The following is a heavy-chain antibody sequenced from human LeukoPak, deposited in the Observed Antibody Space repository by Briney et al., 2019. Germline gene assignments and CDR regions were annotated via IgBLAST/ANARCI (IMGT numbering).Heavy chain of an antibody. J-gene: IGHJ4*02. Sequence: GGSLRLSCAASGFIFSTYWMHWVRQVPGKGLVWVSRINGDGSSTSYADSVKGRFTISRDNAKNTLYLQMNSLRAEDTAVYYCARDLSYSFNYWGQGTRVIVSS. V-gene: IGHV3-74*01. CDR1: GFIFSTYW. CDR2: INGDGSST. D-gene: IGHD5-18*01. CDR3: ARDLSYSFNY.